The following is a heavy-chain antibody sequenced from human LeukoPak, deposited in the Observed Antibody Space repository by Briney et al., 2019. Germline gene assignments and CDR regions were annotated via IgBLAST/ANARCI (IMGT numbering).Heavy chain of an antibody. CDR1: GYTFTGYY. CDR3: ARYAVSHTTSWHYYSDY. D-gene: IGHD6-13*01. J-gene: IGHJ4*02. V-gene: IGHV1-2*02. Sequence: ASVKVSCKASGYTFTGYYMHWVRQAPGQGLEWMGWINPNSGGTNYALKFQGRATMTTDTSTSTAYMELRSLRSDDTAVYFCARYAVSHTTSWHYYSDYWGQGTLVTVSS. CDR2: INPNSGGT.